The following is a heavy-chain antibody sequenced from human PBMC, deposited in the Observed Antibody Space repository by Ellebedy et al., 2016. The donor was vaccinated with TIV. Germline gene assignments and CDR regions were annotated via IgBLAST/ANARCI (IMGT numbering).Heavy chain of an antibody. J-gene: IGHJ4*02. D-gene: IGHD7-27*01. Sequence: GESLKISCKGSGYNFATYWIAWVRQMPGKGLEWMGIIYPDDSDTTYSPSFQGQVTISVDKSINTAFLVWSSLKASDTAMYYCAASTKWGTTYYFDYWGQGTLVTVSS. CDR1: GYNFATYW. CDR3: AASTKWGTTYYFDY. CDR2: IYPDDSDT. V-gene: IGHV5-51*01.